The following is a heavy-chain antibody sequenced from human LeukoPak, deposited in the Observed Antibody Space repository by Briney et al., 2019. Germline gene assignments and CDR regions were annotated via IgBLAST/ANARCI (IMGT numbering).Heavy chain of an antibody. CDR3: ARLGYDILTGYSEANDY. J-gene: IGHJ4*02. D-gene: IGHD3-9*01. V-gene: IGHV1-18*01. Sequence: ASVKVSCKASGYTFTSYGISWVRQAPGQGLEWMGWISAYNGNTNYAQKLQGRVTMTTDTSTSTAYMELRSLRSDDTAVYYCARLGYDILTGYSEANDYWGQGTLVTVSS. CDR2: ISAYNGNT. CDR1: GYTFTSYG.